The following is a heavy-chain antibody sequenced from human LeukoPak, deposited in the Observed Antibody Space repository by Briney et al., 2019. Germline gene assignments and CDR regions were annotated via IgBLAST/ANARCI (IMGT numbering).Heavy chain of an antibody. D-gene: IGHD1-26*01. Sequence: GGSLRLSCAASGFTFDDYAMHWVRQAPGKGLEWVSGISWNSGSIDYADSAKGRFTISRDNAKNSLYLQMNSLRPEDTAFYYCAKGTGRYWTFFDYWGQGTLVTVSS. CDR3: AKGTGRYWTFFDY. V-gene: IGHV3-9*01. CDR1: GFTFDDYA. J-gene: IGHJ4*02. CDR2: ISWNSGSI.